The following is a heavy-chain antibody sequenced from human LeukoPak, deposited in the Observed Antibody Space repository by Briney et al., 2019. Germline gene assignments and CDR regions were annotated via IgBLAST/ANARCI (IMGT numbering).Heavy chain of an antibody. J-gene: IGHJ4*02. CDR2: IDPSDSYT. CDR1: GYSFTSYW. D-gene: IGHD3-10*01. Sequence: GESLKISCKGSGYSFTSYWISWVRQMPGKGLEWMGRIDPSDSYTNYSPSFQGHVTISADKSISTAYLQWSSLKASDTAMYYCARLSWAVYGSGGGGGFDYWGQGTLVTVSS. CDR3: ARLSWAVYGSGGGGGFDY. V-gene: IGHV5-10-1*01.